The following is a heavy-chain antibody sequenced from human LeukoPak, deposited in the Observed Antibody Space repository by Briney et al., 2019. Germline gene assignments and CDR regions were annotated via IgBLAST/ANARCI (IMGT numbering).Heavy chain of an antibody. V-gene: IGHV3-7*01. CDR2: INLAGTET. CDR1: GFSFSTYW. J-gene: IGHJ4*02. Sequence: PGGSLRLSCAASGFSFSTYWTTCVRHPPGTGMEWVAKINLAGTETYYVDPVKGRFTISRDNAKNLLYLQMNSLRAEDTAVYYCARFGYVAAVDLWGQGTLVTVSS. D-gene: IGHD2-15*01. CDR3: ARFGYVAAVDL.